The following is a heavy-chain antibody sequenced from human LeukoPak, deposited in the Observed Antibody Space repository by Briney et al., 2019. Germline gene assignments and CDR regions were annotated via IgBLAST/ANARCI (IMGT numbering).Heavy chain of an antibody. Sequence: GGSLRLSCAASGFTFSSYGMSWVRQAPGKGLEWVSSIIGSGSTTYYSESVKGRFTISRDNSKNTLYLQMNSLRAEDTAVYYCAKEKIVATPLIDYWGQGTLVTVSS. J-gene: IGHJ4*02. CDR1: GFTFSSYG. D-gene: IGHD5-12*01. CDR3: AKEKIVATPLIDY. CDR2: IIGSGSTT. V-gene: IGHV3-23*01.